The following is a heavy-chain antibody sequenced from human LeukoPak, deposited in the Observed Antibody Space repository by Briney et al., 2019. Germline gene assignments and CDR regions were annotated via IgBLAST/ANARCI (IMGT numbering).Heavy chain of an antibody. Sequence: SGGSLRLSCAASGFTFSSYGMHWFRQAPGKGLEWVAVISYDGSNKYYADSVKGRFTISRDNSKNTLYLQMNSLRAEDTAVYYCAKDAVATPQIDHWGQGALVTVSS. V-gene: IGHV3-30*18. D-gene: IGHD2-15*01. CDR1: GFTFSSYG. J-gene: IGHJ4*02. CDR3: AKDAVATPQIDH. CDR2: ISYDGSNK.